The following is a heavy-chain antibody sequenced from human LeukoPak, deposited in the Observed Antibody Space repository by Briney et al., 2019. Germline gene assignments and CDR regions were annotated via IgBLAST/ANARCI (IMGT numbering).Heavy chain of an antibody. D-gene: IGHD3-3*01. CDR2: IYTSGST. CDR3: AREPQPYYDFWSGRNWFDP. Sequence: KPSETLSLTCTVSGGSISSYYWSWIRQPARKGLEWIRRIYTSGSTNYNPSLKSRVTISVDKSKNQFSLKLSSVTAADTAVYYCAREPQPYYDFWSGRNWFDPWGQGTLVTVSS. V-gene: IGHV4-4*07. J-gene: IGHJ5*02. CDR1: GGSISSYY.